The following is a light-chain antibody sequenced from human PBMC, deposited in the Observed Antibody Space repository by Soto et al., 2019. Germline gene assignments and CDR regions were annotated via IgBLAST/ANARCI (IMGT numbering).Light chain of an antibody. Sequence: DIVMTQSPLSLPVTPGEPASISCRSSQSLLHSNGYNYLDWYLQKPGQSPQLLIYLGSNRASGVPDRFSGSGSGTDFTLKISRVEAEHVGVYYCMQALQTPPWTFGQGTKVEIE. V-gene: IGKV2-28*01. CDR2: LGS. CDR1: QSLLHSNGYNY. CDR3: MQALQTPPWT. J-gene: IGKJ1*01.